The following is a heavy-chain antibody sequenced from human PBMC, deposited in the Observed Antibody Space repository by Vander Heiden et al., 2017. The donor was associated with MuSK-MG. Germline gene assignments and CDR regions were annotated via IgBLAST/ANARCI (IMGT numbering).Heavy chain of an antibody. J-gene: IGHJ2*01. CDR2: ISSNGGST. V-gene: IGHV3-64*01. D-gene: IGHD4-17*01. Sequence: EVQLVESGGGLVQPGGSLRLSCAASGFTFSSYAMHWVRQAPGKGLEYVSAISSNGGSTYYANSVKGRFTISRDNSKNTLYLQMGSLRAEDMAVYYCARDYGDSLLGWYFDLWGRGTLVTVSS. CDR3: ARDYGDSLLGWYFDL. CDR1: GFTFSSYA.